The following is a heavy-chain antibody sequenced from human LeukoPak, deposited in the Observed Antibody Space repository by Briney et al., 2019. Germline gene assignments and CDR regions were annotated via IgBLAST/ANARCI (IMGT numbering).Heavy chain of an antibody. CDR3: ARTNTVYGDFDY. J-gene: IGHJ4*02. V-gene: IGHV3-53*01. Sequence: GGSLRLSCAASGLTVTDNYFSWVRQAPGKGLEWVSVIFPDGRTYHADSVKGRFTISRDRPKNTLLLQMNSLRANDTALYHCARTNTVYGDFDYWGQGILVTVSS. CDR2: IFPDGRT. CDR1: GLTVTDNY. D-gene: IGHD2/OR15-2a*01.